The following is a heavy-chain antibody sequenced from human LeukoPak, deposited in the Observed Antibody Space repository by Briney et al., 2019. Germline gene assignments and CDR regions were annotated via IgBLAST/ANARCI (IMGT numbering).Heavy chain of an antibody. CDR2: IYHSGST. D-gene: IGHD2-2*01. J-gene: IGHJ3*02. Sequence: SGTLSLTCAVSGGSISSSNWWSWVRQPPGKGLEWIGEIYHSGSTNYNPSLKSRVTISVDKSKNQFSLKLSSVTAADTAVYYCARFDALVAYDAFDIWGQGTMVTVSS. V-gene: IGHV4-4*02. CDR3: ARFDALVAYDAFDI. CDR1: GGSISSSNW.